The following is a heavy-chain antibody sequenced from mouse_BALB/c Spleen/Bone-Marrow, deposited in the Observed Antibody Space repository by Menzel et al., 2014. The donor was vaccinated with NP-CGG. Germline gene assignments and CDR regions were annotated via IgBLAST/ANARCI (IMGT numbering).Heavy chain of an antibody. CDR1: GFSLTSYG. V-gene: IGHV2-9*02. CDR3: AREGRGYYGSSGAAMDY. Sequence: VQRVESGSGLVAPSQSLSITCTVSGFSLTSYGVHWVRQPPGKGLEWLGVIWAGGSTSYNSALMSRLSINQDNSKSQVFLKLNSLQTDDTATYYCAREGRGYYGSSGAAMDYWGQGTSVTVSS. CDR2: IWAGGST. J-gene: IGHJ4*01. D-gene: IGHD1-1*01.